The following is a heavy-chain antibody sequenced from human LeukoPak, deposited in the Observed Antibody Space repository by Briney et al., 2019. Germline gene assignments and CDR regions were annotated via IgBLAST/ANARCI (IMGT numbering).Heavy chain of an antibody. CDR2: IYSSGST. J-gene: IGHJ4*01. CDR3: AKSGGYGLIDY. D-gene: IGHD6-25*01. CDR1: GVSISSSSYY. Sequence: NPSETLSLTCNVSGVSISSSSYYWGWLRQPPGKGLEWIGSIYSSGSTHYNSSLKSRVTISIDTSKNQVSLKMSSVTAADTAVYYCAKSGGYGLIDYWGQGTLVTVSS. V-gene: IGHV4-39*01.